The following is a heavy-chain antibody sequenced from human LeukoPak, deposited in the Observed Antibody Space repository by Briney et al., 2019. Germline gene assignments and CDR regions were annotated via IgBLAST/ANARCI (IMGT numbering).Heavy chain of an antibody. J-gene: IGHJ4*02. CDR3: ARELDYYDSTGYYTPYFDH. V-gene: IGHV3-43*01. CDR1: GFSFDDYT. CDR2: ISWDGGDT. Sequence: GGSLRLSCGASGFSFDDYTMHWVRQAPGKGLEWVSLISWDGGDTYYADSVKGRFTISRDNSKDSLYLQMNSLRTEDTALYYCARELDYYDSTGYYTPYFDHWGQGTLLTVTS. D-gene: IGHD3-22*01.